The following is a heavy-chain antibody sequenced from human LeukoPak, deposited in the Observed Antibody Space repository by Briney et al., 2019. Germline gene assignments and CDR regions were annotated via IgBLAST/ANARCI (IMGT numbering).Heavy chain of an antibody. J-gene: IGHJ4*02. CDR1: GLSVNSNY. Sequence: PGGSLRLSCAASGLSVNSNYMSWVRQAPGKGLEWVSFIYSGGWIYYTDSVKGRFTISRDNSKNTLYLQMNSLRAEDTAVYYCARAQARKSMAEPGYFDSWGQGTLVTVSS. V-gene: IGHV3-53*01. CDR3: ARAQARKSMAEPGYFDS. CDR2: IYSGGWI. D-gene: IGHD1-14*01.